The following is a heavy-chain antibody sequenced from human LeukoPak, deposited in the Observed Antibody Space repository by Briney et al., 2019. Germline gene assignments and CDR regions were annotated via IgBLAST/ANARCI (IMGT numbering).Heavy chain of an antibody. CDR3: ARDPQYDSTPDY. V-gene: IGHV3-21*01. D-gene: IGHD3-22*01. CDR1: GFTFSSYS. CDR2: ISSSSSYI. J-gene: IGHJ4*02. Sequence: GGSLRLSCAASGFTFSSYSMIWVRQAPGKGLEWVSSISSSSSYIYYADSVKGRFTISRDNAKNSLYLQMNSLRAEDTAVYYCARDPQYDSTPDYWGQGTLVTVSS.